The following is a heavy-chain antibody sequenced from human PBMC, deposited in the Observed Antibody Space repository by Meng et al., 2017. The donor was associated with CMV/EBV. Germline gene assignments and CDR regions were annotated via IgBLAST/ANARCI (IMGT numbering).Heavy chain of an antibody. V-gene: IGHV4-39*07. CDR1: GGPISSSSYY. D-gene: IGHD3-22*01. CDR2: IYYSGST. CDR3: ARGNSYDSCGYYYGSMDV. Sequence: SETLSPTFTVPGGPISSSSYYWGWIRQPPGKGLEWIGSIYYSGSTYYNPSLKSRVTISVDRSKNQFSLNLSSVTAADTAVYYCARGNSYDSCGYYYGSMDVWGQGTTVTVSS. J-gene: IGHJ6*02.